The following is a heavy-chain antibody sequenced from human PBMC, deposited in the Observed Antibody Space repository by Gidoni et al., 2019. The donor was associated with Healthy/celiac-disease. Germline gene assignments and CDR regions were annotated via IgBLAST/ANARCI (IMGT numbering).Heavy chain of an antibody. CDR2: ISWNSGSI. CDR1: GFTFDDYA. D-gene: IGHD3-3*01. Sequence: EVQLVESGGGLVQPGRSLRLSCAASGFTFDDYAMHWVRQAPGKGLEWVSGISWNSGSIGYADSVKGRFTISRDNAKNSLYLQMNSLRAEDTALYYCAKGSTVSPPGFWYYYGMDVWGQGTTVTVSS. CDR3: AKGSTVSPPGFWYYYGMDV. V-gene: IGHV3-9*01. J-gene: IGHJ6*02.